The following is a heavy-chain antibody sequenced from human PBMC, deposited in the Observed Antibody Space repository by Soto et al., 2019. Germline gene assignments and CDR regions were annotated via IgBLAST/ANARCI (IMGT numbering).Heavy chain of an antibody. D-gene: IGHD3-9*01. CDR2: INPNSGGT. J-gene: IGHJ4*02. CDR1: GYTFTGYY. V-gene: IGHV1-2*04. CDR3: ARSGEVLRYFDWYFDY. Sequence: ASVKVSCKSSGYTFTGYYMHWARQAPGQGLEWMGWINPNSGGTNYAQKFQCWVTMTRDTSISTAYMELSRLRYDDTAVYYCARSGEVLRYFDWYFDYWGQGTRVAVAS.